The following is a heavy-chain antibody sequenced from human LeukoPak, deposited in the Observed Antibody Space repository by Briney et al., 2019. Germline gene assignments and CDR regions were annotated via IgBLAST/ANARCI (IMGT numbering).Heavy chain of an antibody. V-gene: IGHV5-51*01. Sequence: GESRKISCKGSGYSFTTYWIVWVRQMPGKGLEWMGIIYPGDSDTRYSPSFQGQVTISADKSISTAYLQWSSLKASDTAMYYCATAGYYYGMDVWGQGTTVTVSS. CDR2: IYPGDSDT. CDR3: ATAGYYYGMDV. J-gene: IGHJ6*02. CDR1: GYSFTTYW.